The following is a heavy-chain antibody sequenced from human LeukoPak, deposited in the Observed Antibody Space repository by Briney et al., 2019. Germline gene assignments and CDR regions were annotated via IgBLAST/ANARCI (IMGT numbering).Heavy chain of an antibody. V-gene: IGHV3-53*01. J-gene: IGHJ4*02. CDR3: ARDFGERDDY. CDR2: IYSSGNT. D-gene: IGHD3-10*01. Sequence: GGSLRLSCAASGFTVSSNYMSWVRQAPGKGLEWVSVIYSSGNTYYADSVKGRFTISRDNSKNTLYLQVNSLRADDTAVYFYARDFGERDDYWGQGTLVTVSS. CDR1: GFTVSSNY.